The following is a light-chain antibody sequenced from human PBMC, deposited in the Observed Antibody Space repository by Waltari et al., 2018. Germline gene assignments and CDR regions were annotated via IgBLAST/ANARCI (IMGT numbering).Light chain of an antibody. V-gene: IGLV1-44*01. CDR2: SNT. CDR3: AAWDDGLNGVL. Sequence: QSVLTQSPSASGTPGPRVTISCSGGSSNVGTMTLNWYQQLPGTAPRLLIYSNTTRPSGVPDRFSVSKSGTSASLAISDLQSEDEADYYCAAWDDGLNGVLFGGGTKLTVL. J-gene: IGLJ2*01. CDR1: SSNVGTMT.